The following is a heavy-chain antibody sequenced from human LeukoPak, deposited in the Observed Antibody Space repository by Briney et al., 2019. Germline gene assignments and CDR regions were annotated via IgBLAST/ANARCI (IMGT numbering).Heavy chain of an antibody. J-gene: IGHJ4*02. Sequence: PGGSLRLSCAASGFTFNNAWMSWVRQAPGKGREWVGRIKSKTDGGTTDYAAPVKGRFTISRDDSNNMLYLQMNSLKTEDTAMYYCTTDWRLGYCSGGSCYPGGFDSWGQGTLVTVSS. V-gene: IGHV3-15*01. D-gene: IGHD2-15*01. CDR1: GFTFNNAW. CDR3: TTDWRLGYCSGGSCYPGGFDS. CDR2: IKSKTDGGTT.